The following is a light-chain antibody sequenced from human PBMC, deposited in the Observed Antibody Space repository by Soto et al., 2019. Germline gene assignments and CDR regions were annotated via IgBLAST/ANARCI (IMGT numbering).Light chain of an antibody. CDR3: QPLNSYPPFT. V-gene: IGKV1-9*01. Sequence: DIQLTQSPSFLSASVGDRVTITCRASQGISSYLAWYQQKPGKAPKLLIYAASTLQSGVPSRFSGSGSGTEFPLTISSLQPEDFATYYCQPLNSYPPFTFGPGTKVDIK. CDR1: QGISSY. CDR2: AAS. J-gene: IGKJ3*01.